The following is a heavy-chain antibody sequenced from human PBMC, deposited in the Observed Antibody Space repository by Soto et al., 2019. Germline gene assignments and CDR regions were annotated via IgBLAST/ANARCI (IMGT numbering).Heavy chain of an antibody. V-gene: IGHV3-64D*06. J-gene: IGHJ6*02. CDR1: GFTFSSYA. CDR3: VKGGYCSSTSCSYYYYYGMDV. CDR2: ISSNGGST. D-gene: IGHD2-2*03. Sequence: GGSLRLSCSASGFTFSSYAMHWVRQAPGKGLEYVSAISSNGGSTYYADSVKGRFTISRDNSKNTLYLQMSSLRAEDTAVYYCVKGGYCSSTSCSYYYYYGMDVWGQGTTVTVSS.